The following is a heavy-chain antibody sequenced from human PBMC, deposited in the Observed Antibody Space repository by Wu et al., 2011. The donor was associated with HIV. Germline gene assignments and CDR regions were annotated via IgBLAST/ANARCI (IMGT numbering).Heavy chain of an antibody. CDR1: GDSLNFYA. CDR3: ARGNRSTWYVPGQGGYYFGMDV. V-gene: IGHV1-69*14. Sequence: QVQLVQSGAEVKKPGSSVKVSCKASGDSLNFYAITWVRQAPGQGLEWMGRLIPSFGTSNYAQKLQGRVTITVDKSTSTAYMELSGLRSEDTAVYYCARGNRSTWYVPGQGGYYFGMDVWGPGTTVTVSS. CDR2: LIPSFGTS. J-gene: IGHJ6*02. D-gene: IGHD6-13*01.